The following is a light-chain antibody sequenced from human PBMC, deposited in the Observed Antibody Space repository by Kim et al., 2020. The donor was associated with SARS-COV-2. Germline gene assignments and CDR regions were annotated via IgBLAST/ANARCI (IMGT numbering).Light chain of an antibody. CDR1: SSGVGGYNY. Sequence: GQSIAISCTGTSSGVGGYNYVSWYQQHPGKAPKLMIYDVSKRPSGVSNRFSGSKSGNTASLTISGLQAEDEADYYCSSYTSSSTWVFGTGTKVTVL. J-gene: IGLJ1*01. V-gene: IGLV2-14*04. CDR2: DVS. CDR3: SSYTSSSTWV.